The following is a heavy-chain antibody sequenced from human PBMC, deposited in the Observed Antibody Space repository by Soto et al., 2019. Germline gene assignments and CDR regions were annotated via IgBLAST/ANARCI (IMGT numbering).Heavy chain of an antibody. CDR1: GVPFSSYS. CDR2: ISGSGGST. CDR3: AKGRSYYYYYGVDV. Sequence: GGSLSLSCAASGVPFSSYSMSWVRQAPGKGLEWVSAISGSGGSTYYADSVKGRFTTSRDNSKSTLYLQMNSLRAEDTALYYCAKGRSYYYYYGVDVWGQGTTVTVSS. V-gene: IGHV3-23*01. J-gene: IGHJ6*02.